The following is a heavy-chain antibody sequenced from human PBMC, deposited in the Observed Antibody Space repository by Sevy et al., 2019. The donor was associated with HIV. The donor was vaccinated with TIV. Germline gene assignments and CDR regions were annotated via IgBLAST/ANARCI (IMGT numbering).Heavy chain of an antibody. V-gene: IGHV1-2*02. CDR2: INPDSGGP. CDR3: VRDDRDGYFDY. J-gene: IGHJ4*02. Sequence: ASVKVSYKASGYTFTGYYMHWVLQAPGQGLEWMGWINPDSGGPNYAPKFQGRVTLTRDTSISTAYMELSRLKSDDTAVYYCVRDDRDGYFDYWGQGTLVTVSS. CDR1: GYTFTGYY.